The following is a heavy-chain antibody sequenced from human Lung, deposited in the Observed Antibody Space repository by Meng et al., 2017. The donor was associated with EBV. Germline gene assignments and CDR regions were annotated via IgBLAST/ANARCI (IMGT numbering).Heavy chain of an antibody. CDR1: GGSISRYIW. V-gene: IGHV4-4*02. CDR3: GRDQGRELINH. CDR2: VYHRGDT. Sequence: HGRRRESGSGLVKPSKTLSLTWTVSGGSISRYIWCSWVRQPPGKGLEWIGEVYHRGDTNYNPSLKSRVDISVDKSKNQFYLSLFSVTAADTAVYYCGRDQGRELINHWGQGTLVTVSS. J-gene: IGHJ4*02. D-gene: IGHD1-7*01.